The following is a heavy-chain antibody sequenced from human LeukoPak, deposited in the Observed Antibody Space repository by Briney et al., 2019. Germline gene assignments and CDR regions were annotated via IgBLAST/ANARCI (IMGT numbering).Heavy chain of an antibody. Sequence: PSETLSLTCTVSGDSISTYYWTWIRQPPGEGLEWIGYVYYSGTTNYNPSLKSRVTISVDTSKNQFSLKLSSVTAADTAVYYCAKSNGYGLIDIWGQGTMVTVSS. J-gene: IGHJ3*02. CDR3: AKSNGYGLIDI. D-gene: IGHD3-22*01. V-gene: IGHV4-59*01. CDR1: GDSISTYY. CDR2: VYYSGTT.